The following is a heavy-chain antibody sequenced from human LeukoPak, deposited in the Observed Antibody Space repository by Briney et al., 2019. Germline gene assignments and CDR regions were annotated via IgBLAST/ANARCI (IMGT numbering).Heavy chain of an antibody. CDR2: ISSSGASI. V-gene: IGHV3-11*04. D-gene: IGHD5-18*01. CDR1: GFTFSEFY. CDR3: AKSGVSAMGN. J-gene: IGHJ4*02. Sequence: PGGSLRLSCAASGFTFSEFYMAWIRQAPGKGLEWISSISSSGASIYYAGSVRGRFTISRDNSKNTLYLQMNSLRAEDTAVYYCAKSGVSAMGNWGQGTLVTVSS.